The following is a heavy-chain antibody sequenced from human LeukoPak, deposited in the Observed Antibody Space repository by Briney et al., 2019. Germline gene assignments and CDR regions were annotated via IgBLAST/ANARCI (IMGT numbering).Heavy chain of an antibody. CDR2: IYHSGST. CDR1: GYSISSGYY. CDR3: ARARHGYIYGYRPNELGHFFDY. D-gene: IGHD5-18*01. Sequence: SETLSLTCTVSGYSISSGYYWGWIRQPPGKGLEWIGSIYHSGSTFDKPSLKSRVTISVDTSKNQFSLKLSSVTAADTAVYYCARARHGYIYGYRPNELGHFFDYWGQGTLVTVSS. V-gene: IGHV4-38-2*02. J-gene: IGHJ4*02.